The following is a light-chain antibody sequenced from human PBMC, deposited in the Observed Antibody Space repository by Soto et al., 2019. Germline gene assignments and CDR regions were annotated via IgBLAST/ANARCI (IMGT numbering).Light chain of an antibody. CDR3: QHADSFPLIT. J-gene: IGKJ1*01. V-gene: IGKV1-12*01. CDR2: AAS. Sequence: DIQMTQSPSSVSASEGDRVTLTCRSSEDISTWLAWYQQKPGQAPRLLLYAASSLQSAVPSRCSGSGSGTDFTLTISSLQHEDFATYYCQHADSFPLITFGQGTKVDIK. CDR1: EDISTW.